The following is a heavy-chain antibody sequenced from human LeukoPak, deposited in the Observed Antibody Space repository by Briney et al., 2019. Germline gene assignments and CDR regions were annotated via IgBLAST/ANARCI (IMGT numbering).Heavy chain of an antibody. V-gene: IGHV4-59*01. CDR3: ARVRGASETFDH. CDR2: IYYSGST. J-gene: IGHJ4*02. CDR1: GGSISSYY. D-gene: IGHD4/OR15-4a*01. Sequence: SETLSLTCTVSGGSISSYYWSWIRQPPGKGLEWIGYIYYSGSTNYNPSLKSRVTISVDTSKNQFSLKLSSVTAADTAVYYCARVRGASETFDHWGQGTLVTVSS.